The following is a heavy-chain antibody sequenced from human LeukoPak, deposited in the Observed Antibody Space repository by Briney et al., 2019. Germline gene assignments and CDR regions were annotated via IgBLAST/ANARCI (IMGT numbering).Heavy chain of an antibody. J-gene: IGHJ4*02. Sequence: DPSETLSLTCAVYGGSFSGYYWSWIRQPPGKGLEWIGEINHSGSTNYNPSLKSRVTISVDTSKNQFSLKLNSVTPEDTAVYYCARDRYRIFDYWGQGTLVTVSS. CDR2: INHSGST. CDR3: ARDRYRIFDY. D-gene: IGHD1-26*01. V-gene: IGHV4-34*01. CDR1: GGSFSGYY.